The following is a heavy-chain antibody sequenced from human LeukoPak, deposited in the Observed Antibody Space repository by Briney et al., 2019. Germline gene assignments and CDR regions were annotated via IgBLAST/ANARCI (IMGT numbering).Heavy chain of an antibody. J-gene: IGHJ4*02. V-gene: IGHV3-23*01. Sequence: PGGSLRLSCAASGFTFSSYAMSWARQAPGKGLEWVSGISGSGGSTYYADSVKDRFTISRDNSKNTLSLQVNSLRAEDTAVYYCAILTRRDGINPFDYWGQGTLVTVSS. CDR2: ISGSGGST. D-gene: IGHD5-24*01. CDR3: AILTRRDGINPFDY. CDR1: GFTFSSYA.